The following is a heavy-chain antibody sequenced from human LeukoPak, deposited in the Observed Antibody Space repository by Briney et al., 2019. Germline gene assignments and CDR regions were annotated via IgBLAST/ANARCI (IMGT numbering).Heavy chain of an antibody. CDR1: GGSISSYY. CDR3: ARVRRGYSYVSYYYYYMDV. J-gene: IGHJ6*03. D-gene: IGHD5-18*01. Sequence: SETLSLTCTVSGGSISSYYWNWIRQPPGKGLEWIGYIYYSGSTNYNPSLKSRVTISVDTSKNQFSLKLSSVTAADTAVYYCARVRRGYSYVSYYYYYMDVWGKGTTVTVSS. CDR2: IYYSGST. V-gene: IGHV4-59*01.